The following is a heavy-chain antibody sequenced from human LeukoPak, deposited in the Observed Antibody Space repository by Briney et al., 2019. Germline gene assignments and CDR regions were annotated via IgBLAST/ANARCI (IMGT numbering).Heavy chain of an antibody. CDR2: IYHSGSA. D-gene: IGHD6-6*01. CDR1: GASISSSNW. Sequence: SETLSLTCAVSGASISSSNWWSWVRQPPGKGLEWIGEIYHSGSANYNPSLKSRITISVDKSKNQFSLKLNSVTAADTAVYYCARTLVEYSSPPGDYWGQGTLVTVSS. J-gene: IGHJ4*02. CDR3: ARTLVEYSSPPGDY. V-gene: IGHV4-4*02.